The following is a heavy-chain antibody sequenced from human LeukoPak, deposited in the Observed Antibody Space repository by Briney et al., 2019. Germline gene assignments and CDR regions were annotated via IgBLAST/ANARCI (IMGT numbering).Heavy chain of an antibody. D-gene: IGHD6-13*01. CDR1: GFTFEDYA. CDR2: ISWDGGST. J-gene: IGHJ6*04. Sequence: GGSLRLSCAASGFTFEDYAMHWVRQAPGKGLEWVSLISWDGGSTYYADSVKGRFTISRDNSKNSLYLQMNSLRDEDSALYYCAKGQLGYYGVDVWGKGTTVTVSS. V-gene: IGHV3-43D*04. CDR3: AKGQLGYYGVDV.